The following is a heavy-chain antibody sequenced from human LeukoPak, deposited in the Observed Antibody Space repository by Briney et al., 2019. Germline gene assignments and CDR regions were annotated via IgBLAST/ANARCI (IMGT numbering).Heavy chain of an antibody. CDR2: IYYSGTT. D-gene: IGHD5-24*01. Sequence: PSETLSLTCTVSGGSITSYYWSWIRQPPGKGLECLGYIYYSGTTYYNPSLKSRVTISVDTSKNQFSLKLSSVTAADTAVYYCARVRRDGYNSPDYWGQGTLVTASS. CDR3: ARVRRDGYNSPDY. J-gene: IGHJ4*02. CDR1: GGSITSYY. V-gene: IGHV4-59*01.